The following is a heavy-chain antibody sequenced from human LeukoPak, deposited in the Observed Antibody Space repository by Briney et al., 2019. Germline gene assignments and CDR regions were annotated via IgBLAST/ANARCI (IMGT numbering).Heavy chain of an antibody. Sequence: GGSLRPSCAASEFTFSSHFMNWVRQAPGKGLEWVSSISSSGSSVLYADSLKGRFTISRDNAKNSLYLQMNSLRPEDTAVYYCARERYSRSSHDALDLWGQGTMVTVSS. CDR2: ISSSGSSV. D-gene: IGHD6-6*01. CDR1: EFTFSSHF. V-gene: IGHV3-21*01. J-gene: IGHJ3*01. CDR3: ARERYSRSSHDALDL.